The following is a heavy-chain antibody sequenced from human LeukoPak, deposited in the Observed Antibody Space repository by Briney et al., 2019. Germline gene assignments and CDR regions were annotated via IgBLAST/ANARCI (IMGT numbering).Heavy chain of an antibody. CDR1: GFTFSSDA. J-gene: IGHJ4*02. CDR3: AKSKSTGLYDSTAYLFDY. V-gene: IGHV3-23*01. CDR2: ISGSGSST. Sequence: GGSLRLSCAAPGFTFSSDAMSWVRQAPGKGLEWVSAISGSGSSTYHADSVKGRFTISRDNSKNTLYLQMNSLRAEDTAVYYCAKSKSTGLYDSTAYLFDYWAREPWSPSPQ. D-gene: IGHD3-22*01.